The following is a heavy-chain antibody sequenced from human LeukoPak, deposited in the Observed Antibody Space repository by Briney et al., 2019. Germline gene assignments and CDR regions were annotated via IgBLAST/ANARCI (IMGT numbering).Heavy chain of an antibody. V-gene: IGHV4-39*07. CDR1: GGSISSSSYY. CDR2: IYYSGSI. CDR3: ARGKLKPAMPFDY. J-gene: IGHJ4*02. Sequence: SETLSLTCTVSGGSISSSSYYWGWIRQPPGKGLEWIGSIYYSGSIYYNPSLKSRVTISVDTSKNQFSLKLSSVTAADTAVYYCARGKLKPAMPFDYWGQGTLVTVSS. D-gene: IGHD2-2*01.